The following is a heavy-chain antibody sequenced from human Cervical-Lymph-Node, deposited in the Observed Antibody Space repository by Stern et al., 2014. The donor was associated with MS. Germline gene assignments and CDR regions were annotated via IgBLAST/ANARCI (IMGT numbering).Heavy chain of an antibody. D-gene: IGHD4-11*01. J-gene: IGHJ4*02. Sequence: QMQLVESGAEVKKPGASMTISCKTSGYNFIDHAMHWRRQAPGQRLEWMRWINGGPGTTKYSQKFQGRVSFTRDKAASAAYMDLSSLSPDDTAVYYCARQPDYSDFLDFWGQGTLVTVSS. CDR2: INGGPGTT. CDR1: GYNFIDHA. CDR3: ARQPDYSDFLDF. V-gene: IGHV1-3*01.